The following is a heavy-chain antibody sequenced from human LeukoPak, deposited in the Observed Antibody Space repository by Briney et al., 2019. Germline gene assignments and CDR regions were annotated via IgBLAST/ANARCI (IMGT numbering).Heavy chain of an antibody. CDR3: AKYNGYYLGRYYYYYMDV. V-gene: IGHV3-23*01. D-gene: IGHD3-22*01. CDR1: GFTFSSYG. Sequence: GGTLRLSCAASGFTFSSYGMSWVRQAPGKGLEWVSAISGSGGSTYYADSVKGRFTISRDNSKNTLCLQMNSLRAEDTAVYYCAKYNGYYLGRYYYYYMDVWGKGTTVTISS. CDR2: ISGSGGST. J-gene: IGHJ6*03.